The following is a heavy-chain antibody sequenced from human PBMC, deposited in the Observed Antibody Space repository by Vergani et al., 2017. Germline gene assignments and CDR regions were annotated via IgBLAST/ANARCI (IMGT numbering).Heavy chain of an antibody. Sequence: QVQLVQSGAEVKKPGASVKVSCKASGYTFTGYYMHWVRQAPGQGLEWMGWINRNSGGTNYAQKFQGWVTMTRDTSISTAYMELSRLRSDDTAVYYCASEYPFVSVDTAMVIVRYYGRDVWGQGTTVTVSS. CDR1: GYTFTGYY. CDR3: ASEYPFVSVDTAMVIVRYYGRDV. CDR2: INRNSGGT. J-gene: IGHJ6*02. V-gene: IGHV1-2*04. D-gene: IGHD5-18*01.